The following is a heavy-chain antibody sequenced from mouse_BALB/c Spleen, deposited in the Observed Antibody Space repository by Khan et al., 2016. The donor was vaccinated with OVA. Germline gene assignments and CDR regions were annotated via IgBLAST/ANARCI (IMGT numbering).Heavy chain of an antibody. V-gene: IGHV1S132*01. J-gene: IGHJ2*01. CDR3: GRGEYGNFFFDY. Sequence: QVQLQQSGGELVRPGASVKVSCKTSGYIFTSYWIHWVKQRSGQGLEWIASIYPGTGSTYYNEKFKGKATLTADKSSSTAYMQLSSLTSEDSAVYICGRGEYGNFFFDYWGQGTTLTVSS. D-gene: IGHD2-10*02. CDR1: GYIFTSYW. CDR2: IYPGTGST.